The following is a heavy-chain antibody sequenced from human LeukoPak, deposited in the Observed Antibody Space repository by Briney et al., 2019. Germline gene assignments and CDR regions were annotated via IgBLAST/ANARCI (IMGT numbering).Heavy chain of an antibody. J-gene: IGHJ5*02. D-gene: IGHD6-6*01. CDR3: AREPYSSSSVWFDP. CDR1: GYTFTSYG. V-gene: IGHV1-18*01. Sequence: ASVKVSCKASGYTFTSYGISWVRQAPGQGLEWMGWISAYNGNTNYAQKLQGRVTMTTDTSTSTAYMELRSLRPDDTAVYYCAREPYSSSSVWFDPWGQGTLVTVSS. CDR2: ISAYNGNT.